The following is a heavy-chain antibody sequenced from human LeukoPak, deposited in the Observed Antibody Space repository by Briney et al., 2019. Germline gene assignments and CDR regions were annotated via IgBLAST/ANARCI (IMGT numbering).Heavy chain of an antibody. D-gene: IGHD3-10*01. V-gene: IGHV3-33*01. CDR2: IWYDGGSK. CDR3: ARGGRSRLLWFGEGY. CDR1: GFTFSSSG. Sequence: GGALIFFCAAAGFTFSSSGMHWCRQAPGEGLLGWAVIWYDGGSKYYAASVKSRFTISIDTSKNTLYLQMNSLRAEDTAVYYCARGGRSRLLWFGEGYWGQGTLVTVSS. J-gene: IGHJ4*02.